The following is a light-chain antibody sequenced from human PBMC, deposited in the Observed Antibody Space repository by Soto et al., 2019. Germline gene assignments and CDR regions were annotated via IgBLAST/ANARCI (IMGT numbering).Light chain of an antibody. V-gene: IGKV1-27*01. CDR2: AAS. Sequence: EIQMTQSPASLPASVGDRVTLTCRASQDITHFLAWYQQRPGKVPKLLNYAASTLQAGAPLRFSGSGSGTEITITSSSLQPDDFATYYRQQYNSSYTFGQGTKVDI. CDR1: QDITHF. CDR3: QQYNSSYT. J-gene: IGKJ2*01.